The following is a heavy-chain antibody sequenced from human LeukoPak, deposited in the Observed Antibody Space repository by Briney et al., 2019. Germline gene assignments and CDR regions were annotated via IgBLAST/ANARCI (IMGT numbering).Heavy chain of an antibody. CDR2: FSYEGTDK. D-gene: IGHD1-26*01. Sequence: PGGSLRLSCAVSGFTFSSYSMHWVRQAPGKGLVWVAVFSYEGTDKYYADSVKGRFPISRDNSKNTLFLQMNSLKCEHTAVFYCAGVGHILGAKFDYWGQGTLVTVSS. CDR1: GFTFSSYS. V-gene: IGHV3-30*04. CDR3: AGVGHILGAKFDY. J-gene: IGHJ4*02.